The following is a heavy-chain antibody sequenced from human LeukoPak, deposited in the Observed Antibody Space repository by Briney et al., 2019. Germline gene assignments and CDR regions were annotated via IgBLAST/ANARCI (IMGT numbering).Heavy chain of an antibody. CDR2: ISSFSRYI. V-gene: IGHV3-21*03. CDR1: GFTFSSYS. D-gene: IGHD2/OR15-2a*01. Sequence: GGSLRLSCAASGFTFSSYSMNWVRQAPGKGLEWVSSISSFSRYIYYADSVKGRFTISRDNARNSLYLQMNSLRAEDTGVYYCARDFYDGFALDYWGQGTLVTVSS. J-gene: IGHJ4*02. CDR3: ARDFYDGFALDY.